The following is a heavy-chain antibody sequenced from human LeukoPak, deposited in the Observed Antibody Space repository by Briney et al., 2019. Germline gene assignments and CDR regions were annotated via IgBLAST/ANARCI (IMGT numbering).Heavy chain of an antibody. J-gene: IGHJ4*02. CDR2: MNLDGSEK. V-gene: IGHV3-7*01. CDR3: ARDATYCTNGVCYTRFDH. D-gene: IGHD2-8*01. Sequence: PGGSLRLSCAASGFTFTSHWMSWVRQAPGKGLEWVARMNLDGSEKYYVDSVKGRFTISRDNAKTSLYLEMNSLRAEDTAVYYCARDATYCTNGVCYTRFDHWDQGTLVTVSS. CDR1: GFTFTSHW.